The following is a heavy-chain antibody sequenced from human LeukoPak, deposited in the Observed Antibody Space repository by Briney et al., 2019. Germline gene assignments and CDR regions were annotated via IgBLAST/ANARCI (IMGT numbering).Heavy chain of an antibody. D-gene: IGHD6-13*01. CDR2: INPNGGGT. Sequence: ASVKVSCKASGYTFTGYYMHWVRQAPGQGLEWMGRINPNGGGTNYAQKFQGRVTMTRDTSISTAYMELSRLRSDDTAVYYCASYSSSRYYYGMDVWGQGTTVTVSS. J-gene: IGHJ6*02. CDR1: GYTFTGYY. V-gene: IGHV1-2*06. CDR3: ASYSSSRYYYGMDV.